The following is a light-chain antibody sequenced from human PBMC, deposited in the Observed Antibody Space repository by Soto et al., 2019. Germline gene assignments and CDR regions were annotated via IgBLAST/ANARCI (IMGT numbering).Light chain of an antibody. Sequence: QPVLTQPPSVSAAPGQKVSISCSRSSSIFASASVSWYQHLPGTAPKLLIYGNHQRPSGIPDRFSGSKSGTSATLVITGLQTGDEADYYCGAWDSDLGAVLFGGGTKLTVL. CDR3: GAWDSDLGAVL. J-gene: IGLJ2*01. CDR1: SSIFASAS. CDR2: GNH. V-gene: IGLV1-51*01.